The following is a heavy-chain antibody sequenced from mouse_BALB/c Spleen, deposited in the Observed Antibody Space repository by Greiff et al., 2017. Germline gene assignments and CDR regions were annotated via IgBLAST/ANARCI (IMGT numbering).Heavy chain of an antibody. CDR2: ISYSGST. V-gene: IGHV3-2*02. J-gene: IGHJ2*01. D-gene: IGHD4-1*01. Sequence: EVQLQESGPGLVKPSQSLSLTCTVTGYSITSDYAWNWIRQFPGNKLEWMGYISYSGSTSYNPSLKSRISITRDTSKNQFFLQLNSVTTEDTATYYCAFNWDVGDYWGQGTTLTVSS. CDR3: AFNWDVGDY. CDR1: GYSITSDYA.